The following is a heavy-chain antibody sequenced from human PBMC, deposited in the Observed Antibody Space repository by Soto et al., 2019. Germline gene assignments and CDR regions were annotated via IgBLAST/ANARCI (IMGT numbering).Heavy chain of an antibody. Sequence: GASVKVSCKASGYSFTNNEVSWVRQATGQGLEWMGWMNPGSGDTGYAQKFQGRVTMTRDISIATAYMELSSLRSDDTAIYYCARMETSGSLNWFDPWGQGTLVTVSS. CDR1: GYSFTNNE. V-gene: IGHV1-8*01. J-gene: IGHJ5*02. CDR2: MNPGSGDT. D-gene: IGHD3-10*01. CDR3: ARMETSGSLNWFDP.